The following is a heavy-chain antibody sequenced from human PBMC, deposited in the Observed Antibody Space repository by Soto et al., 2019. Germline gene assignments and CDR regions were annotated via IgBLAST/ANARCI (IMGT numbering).Heavy chain of an antibody. CDR3: AGGSGWESGT. V-gene: IGHV3-7*05. CDR2: IKEDGGEK. D-gene: IGHD6-19*01. CDR1: EFTFSTYW. J-gene: IGHJ5*02. Sequence: EVQLVESGGGLVQPGGSLRLSCAVSEFTFSTYWMTWVRQAPGKGLEWVANIKEDGGEKHYLESARGRFTISRDNAKKSLCLEMNSLRADDTAVYYCAGGSGWESGTWGQGTLVTVSS.